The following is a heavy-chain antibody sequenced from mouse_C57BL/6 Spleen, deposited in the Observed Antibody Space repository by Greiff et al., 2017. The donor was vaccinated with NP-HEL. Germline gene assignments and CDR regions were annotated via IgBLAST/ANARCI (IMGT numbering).Heavy chain of an antibody. V-gene: IGHV5-17*01. CDR2: ISSGSSTI. J-gene: IGHJ2*01. CDR3: ARLITLNFDD. D-gene: IGHD1-1*01. Sequence: EVQLVESGGGLVKPGGSLKLSCAASGFTFSDYGMHWVRQAPEKGLEWVAYISSGSSTIYYADTVKGRFTISRDNAKNTLFLQMTSLRSEDTAMYYCARLITLNFDDWGQGTTLTVSS. CDR1: GFTFSDYG.